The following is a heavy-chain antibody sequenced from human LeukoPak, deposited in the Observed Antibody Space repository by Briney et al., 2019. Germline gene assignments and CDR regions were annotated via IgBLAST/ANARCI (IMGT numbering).Heavy chain of an antibody. J-gene: IGHJ3*01. V-gene: IGHV1-2*02. Sequence: ASVKVSCKASGYTFTDYYVHWMRQAPGQGLEWMGWINPKRGVTTYAQKFQGRVTMTRDTSITAAYMELIRLRSDDTTIYYCARERNYGDYGNAFDVWGQGTKVTVSS. CDR2: INPKRGVT. CDR1: GYTFTDYY. D-gene: IGHD4-17*01. CDR3: ARERNYGDYGNAFDV.